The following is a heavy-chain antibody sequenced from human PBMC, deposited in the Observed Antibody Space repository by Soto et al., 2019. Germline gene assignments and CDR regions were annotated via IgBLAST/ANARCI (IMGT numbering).Heavy chain of an antibody. CDR2: ISYDGSNK. Sequence: PGGSLRLSCAASGFTFSSYAMHWVRQAPGKGLEWVAVISYDGSNKYYADSVKGRFTISRDNSKNTLYLQMNSLRAEDTAVYYCAREWQIVGATQGETDDYWGQGTLVTVSS. J-gene: IGHJ4*02. CDR1: GFTFSSYA. D-gene: IGHD1-26*01. V-gene: IGHV3-30-3*01. CDR3: AREWQIVGATQGETDDY.